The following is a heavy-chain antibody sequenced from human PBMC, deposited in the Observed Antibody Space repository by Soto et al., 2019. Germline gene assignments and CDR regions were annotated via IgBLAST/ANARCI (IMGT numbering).Heavy chain of an antibody. CDR2: IYDRGTT. CDR1: GASISSGGYS. V-gene: IGHV4-30-2*06. D-gene: IGHD3-10*01. Sequence: PSETLSLTCSVSGASISSGGYSWNWIRQSPGKGLEWIGFIYDRGTTYYNPSLESRVTISVDGSKNQFSLNLTSVTAADTAVYYYARGAQLLFDWFDPWGQGSLVTVSS. CDR3: ARGAQLLFDWFDP. J-gene: IGHJ5*02.